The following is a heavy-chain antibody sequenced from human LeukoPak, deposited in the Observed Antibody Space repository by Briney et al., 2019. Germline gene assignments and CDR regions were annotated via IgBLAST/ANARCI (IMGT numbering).Heavy chain of an antibody. Sequence: PSETLSPTCAVSGGSISSSNWWSWVRQPPGKGLEGVGEIYHSGSTNYNPSLKSRVTISVDKSKNQFSLKLSSLTAADTAVYYCARDRDATVTTAYYFDYWGQGTLVTVSS. CDR3: ARDRDATVTTAYYFDY. CDR1: GGSISSSNW. J-gene: IGHJ4*02. D-gene: IGHD4-17*01. CDR2: IYHSGST. V-gene: IGHV4-4*02.